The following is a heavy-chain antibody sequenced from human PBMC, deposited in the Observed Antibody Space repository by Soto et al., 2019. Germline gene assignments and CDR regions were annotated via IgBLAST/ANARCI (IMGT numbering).Heavy chain of an antibody. Sequence: SGTLALTCAVSLGSCNGYFWSCIRQPPVKGPEWIWEINHTGNTNYNTSLESRVTISVDSSKKQFSLNLRSVTAADTAVYYCASGLLGVVVGRRAGWFDXWGQGTLVTLSX. V-gene: IGHV4-34*01. CDR1: LGSCNGYF. CDR2: INHTGNT. D-gene: IGHD2-2*01. CDR3: ASGLLGVVVGRRAGWFDX. J-gene: IGHJ5*02.